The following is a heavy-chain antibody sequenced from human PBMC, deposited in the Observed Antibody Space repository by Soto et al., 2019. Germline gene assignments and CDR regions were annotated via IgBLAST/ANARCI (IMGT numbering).Heavy chain of an antibody. D-gene: IGHD3-22*01. Sequence: EVQLLESGGGLVQPGGSLRLSCAASGFTFSSYAMSWVRQAPGKGLEWVSAISGSGGSTYYADSVKGRFTISRDNSKNTLYLQMNSLRAEDTAVYYCANPYYDSSGLHDAFDIWGQGTMVTVSS. V-gene: IGHV3-23*01. CDR3: ANPYYDSSGLHDAFDI. CDR2: ISGSGGST. CDR1: GFTFSSYA. J-gene: IGHJ3*02.